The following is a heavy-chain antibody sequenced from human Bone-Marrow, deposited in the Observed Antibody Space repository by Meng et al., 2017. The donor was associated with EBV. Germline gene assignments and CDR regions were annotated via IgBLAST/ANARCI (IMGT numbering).Heavy chain of an antibody. D-gene: IGHD6-19*01. V-gene: IGHV1-46*01. CDR2: INPSGGST. Sequence: QGPLVESGAEVKKPGASVKVSCKASGDTFTSYYMHWVRQAPGQGLEWMGIINPSGGSTSYAQKFQGRVTMTRDTSTSTVYMELSSLRSEDTAVYYCARVRAVADQRGSFDYWGQGTLVTVSS. CDR3: ARVRAVADQRGSFDY. CDR1: GDTFTSYY. J-gene: IGHJ4*02.